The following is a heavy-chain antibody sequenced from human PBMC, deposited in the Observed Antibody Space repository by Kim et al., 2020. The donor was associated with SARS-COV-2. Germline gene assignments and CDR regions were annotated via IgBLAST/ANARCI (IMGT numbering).Heavy chain of an antibody. J-gene: IGHJ5*02. CDR1: GFSLSTSGMC. V-gene: IGHV2-70*11. CDR3: ALIPIAAAPNGFDP. CDR2: IDWDDDK. D-gene: IGHD6-13*01. Sequence: SGPTLVNPTQTLTLTCTFSGFSLSTSGMCVSWIRQPPGKALEWLARIDWDDDKYYSTSLKTRLTISKDTSKNQVVLTMTNMDPVDTATYYCALIPIAAAPNGFDPWGQGTLVTVSS.